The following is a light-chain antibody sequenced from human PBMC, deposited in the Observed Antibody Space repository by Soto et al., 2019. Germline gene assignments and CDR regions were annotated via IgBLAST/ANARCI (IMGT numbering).Light chain of an antibody. CDR3: QQYNHRPIT. CDR1: QSVSNN. J-gene: IGKJ5*01. CDR2: GAS. Sequence: EVVMTQSPDTLSVSPGERATLSCRASQSVSNNLAWYLQKPGQAPRLLIYGASIRASGIPARFSGSGSGTEFTLSISSLQSEDSAVYYCQQYNHRPITFGQGTRLEIK. V-gene: IGKV3D-15*01.